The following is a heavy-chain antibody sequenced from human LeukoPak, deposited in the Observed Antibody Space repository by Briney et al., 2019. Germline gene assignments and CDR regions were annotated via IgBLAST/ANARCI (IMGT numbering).Heavy chain of an antibody. Sequence: PSETLSLTCTVSGGSISSYYWSWIRQPAGKGLEWIGRIYTSGSTNYNPSLKSRVTISVDTSKNQFSLKLSSVTAADTAVYYCARDGPIYSSGYYYGSPGYYYYYMDVWGKGTTVTISS. CDR2: IYTSGST. V-gene: IGHV4-4*07. J-gene: IGHJ6*03. D-gene: IGHD3-22*01. CDR1: GGSISSYY. CDR3: ARDGPIYSSGYYYGSPGYYYYYMDV.